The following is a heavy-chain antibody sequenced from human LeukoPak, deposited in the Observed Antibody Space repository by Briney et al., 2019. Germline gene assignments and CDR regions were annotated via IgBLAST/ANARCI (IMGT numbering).Heavy chain of an antibody. J-gene: IGHJ4*02. CDR2: ISSSSSYI. Sequence: GGSLRLSCAAAGFTLSNYSMNRGRQAPGKGLEWVSSISSSSSYIYYADSVKGRFTISRDNAKNSLYLQMNSLRAEDTAVYYCARENYGSGSYDYWGQGTLVTVSS. D-gene: IGHD3-10*01. CDR1: GFTLSNYS. CDR3: ARENYGSGSYDY. V-gene: IGHV3-21*01.